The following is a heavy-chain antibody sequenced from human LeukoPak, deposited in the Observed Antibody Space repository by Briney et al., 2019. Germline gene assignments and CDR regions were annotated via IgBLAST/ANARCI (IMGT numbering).Heavy chain of an antibody. CDR1: GFTFSSYS. CDR3: ARDSLSSGWYGWGY. D-gene: IGHD6-19*01. Sequence: GGSLRLSCAASGFTFSSYSMNWVRQAPGKGLEWVSSISSSSSYIYYADSVKGRFTISRDNAKNSLYLQMNSLRAEDTAVYYCARDSLSSGWYGWGYWGQGTLVTVSS. CDR2: ISSSSSYI. V-gene: IGHV3-21*01. J-gene: IGHJ4*02.